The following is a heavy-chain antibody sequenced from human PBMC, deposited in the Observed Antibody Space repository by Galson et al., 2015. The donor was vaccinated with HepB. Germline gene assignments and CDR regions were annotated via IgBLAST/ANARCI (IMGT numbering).Heavy chain of an antibody. D-gene: IGHD6-13*01. V-gene: IGHV3-9*01. CDR1: GFTFDDYA. Sequence: SLRLSCAASGFTFDDYAMHWVRQAPGKGLEWVSGISWNSGSIGYADSVKGRFAISRDNAKNSLYLQMNSLRAEDTALYYCAKGRGSSWYRAFDYWGQGTLVTVSS. J-gene: IGHJ4*02. CDR2: ISWNSGSI. CDR3: AKGRGSSWYRAFDY.